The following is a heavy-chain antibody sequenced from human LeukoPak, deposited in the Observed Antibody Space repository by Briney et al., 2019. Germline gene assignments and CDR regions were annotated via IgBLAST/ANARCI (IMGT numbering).Heavy chain of an antibody. V-gene: IGHV3-74*01. CDR2: IHSDGSGT. J-gene: IGHJ4*02. CDR1: GFIFSSYW. Sequence: PGGSLRLSCAASGFIFSSYWMHWVRQAPGKGLVWVSRIHSDGSGTTYADSVKGRFTISRDNAKNTLYLQMTGLRDEDAAVYYCARGRSSSSWSDYWGQGTLVTV. CDR3: ARGRSSSSWSDY. D-gene: IGHD6-13*01.